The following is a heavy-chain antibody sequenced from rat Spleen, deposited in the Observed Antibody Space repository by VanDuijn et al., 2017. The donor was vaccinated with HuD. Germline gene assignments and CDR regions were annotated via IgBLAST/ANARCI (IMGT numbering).Heavy chain of an antibody. J-gene: IGHJ3*01. CDR3: ASGWFAY. V-gene: IGHV5-22*01. CDR1: GFTFSDYY. CDR2: ISYEGSST. Sequence: EVQLVESGGGLVQPGRSMKLSCAASGFTFSDYYMAWVRQAPKKGLEWVASISYEGSSTYYGDSVKGRFTISRDNAKSTLYLQMNSLRSEDTATYYCASGWFAYWGQGTLVTVSS.